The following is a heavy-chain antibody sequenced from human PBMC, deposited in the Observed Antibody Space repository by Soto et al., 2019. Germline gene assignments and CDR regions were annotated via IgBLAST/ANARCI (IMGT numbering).Heavy chain of an antibody. V-gene: IGHV6-1*01. CDR2: TYYRSKWYN. CDR3: ARDSYNSGTYRFDP. D-gene: IGHD3-10*01. J-gene: IGHJ5*02. Sequence: NWIRQSPSRGLEWLGRTYYRSKWYNDYAVSVKSRITINPDTSKNQFSLQLNSVTPEDTAVYYCARDSYNSGTYRFDPWGQGALVTVSS.